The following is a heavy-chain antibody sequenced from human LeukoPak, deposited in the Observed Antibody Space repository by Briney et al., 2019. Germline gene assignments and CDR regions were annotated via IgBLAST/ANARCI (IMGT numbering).Heavy chain of an antibody. CDR2: MNPNSGNT. CDR3: ARGGFGEFEYYFDY. Sequence: ASVKVSCKASGYTFTSYDINWVRQATGQGLEWMGWMNPNSGNTGYAQKFQGRVTITADKSTSTAYMELSSLRSEDTDVHYCARGGFGEFEYYFDYWGQGTLVTVSS. V-gene: IGHV1-8*01. D-gene: IGHD3-10*01. CDR1: GYTFTSYD. J-gene: IGHJ4*02.